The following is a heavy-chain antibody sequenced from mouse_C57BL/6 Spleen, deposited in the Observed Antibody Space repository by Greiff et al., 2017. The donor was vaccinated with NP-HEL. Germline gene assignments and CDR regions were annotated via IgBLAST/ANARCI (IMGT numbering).Heavy chain of an antibody. Sequence: QVHVKQPGAELVKPGASVKLSCKASGYTFTSYWMQWVKQRPGQGLEWIGEIDPSDSYTNYNQKFKGKATLTVDTSSSTAYMQLSSLTSEDSAVYYCARKGLSWFAYWGQGTLVTVSA. V-gene: IGHV1-50*01. CDR2: IDPSDSYT. D-gene: IGHD6-1*01. J-gene: IGHJ3*01. CDR1: GYTFTSYW. CDR3: ARKGLSWFAY.